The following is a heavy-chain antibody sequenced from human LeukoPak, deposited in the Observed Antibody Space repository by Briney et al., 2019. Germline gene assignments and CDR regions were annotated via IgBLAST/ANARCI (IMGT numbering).Heavy chain of an antibody. Sequence: GASVKVSCKASGYTFSRYGSSWVRQAAGQGLEWMGRITVHSGQTNYAQRFQGRVSMPTVTSTPTAYMEARTLRSPDTAVYYCARVYTRPVPGPWGDYYSYYMDVWGKGTSVTISS. J-gene: IGHJ6*03. CDR3: ARVYTRPVPGPWGDYYSYYMDV. D-gene: IGHD6-19*01. V-gene: IGHV1-18*01. CDR1: GYTFSRYG. CDR2: ITVHSGQT.